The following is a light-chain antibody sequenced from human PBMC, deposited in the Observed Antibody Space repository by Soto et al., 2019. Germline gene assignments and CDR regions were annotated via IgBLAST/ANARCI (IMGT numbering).Light chain of an antibody. CDR2: GAS. Sequence: EIVMTQSPATLSVSPGERATLSCRASQSVRNNLAWYQQKPGQAPILLIYGASTRATGIPARFSGSGSGTEFTLTISSLQSEDFAVYFCHQYNNWPRTFGQGTRLEIQ. V-gene: IGKV3-15*01. J-gene: IGKJ5*01. CDR3: HQYNNWPRT. CDR1: QSVRNN.